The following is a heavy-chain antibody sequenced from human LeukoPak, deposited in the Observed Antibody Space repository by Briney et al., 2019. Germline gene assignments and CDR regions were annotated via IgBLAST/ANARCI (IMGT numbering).Heavy chain of an antibody. CDR2: INHSGST. CDR3: ARAGYCSSTSCYGELDY. D-gene: IGHD2-2*01. CDR1: GGSFSGYY. V-gene: IGHV4-34*01. J-gene: IGHJ4*01. Sequence: PSETLSLTCAVYGGSFSGYYWSWIRQPPGKGLEWIGEINHSGSTNYNPSLKSRVTISVDTFKNQFPLKLSSVTAADTAVYYCARAGYCSSTSCYGELDYWGQEPWSPSP.